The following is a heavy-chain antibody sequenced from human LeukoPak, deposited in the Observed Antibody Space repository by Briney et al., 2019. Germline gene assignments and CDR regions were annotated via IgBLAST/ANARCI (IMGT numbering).Heavy chain of an antibody. D-gene: IGHD2-21*01. V-gene: IGHV4-61*01. J-gene: IGHJ6*02. CDR3: AGQLFRGLGVDV. Sequence: PSETLSLTCTVSGGSVSSGSYYWNWIRQPPGKGLEWIGYVYYSGSTNYNPSLKSRLTISVDTSKNQFSLKLSSVTAADTAVYYCAGQLFRGLGVDVWGQGTTVTISS. CDR2: VYYSGST. CDR1: GGSVSSGSYY.